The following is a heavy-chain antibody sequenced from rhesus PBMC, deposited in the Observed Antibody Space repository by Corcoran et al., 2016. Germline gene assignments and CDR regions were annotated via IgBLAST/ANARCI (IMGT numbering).Heavy chain of an antibody. CDR3: ARRLATVTLSYFDY. CDR1: GGSLSSSNW. D-gene: IGHD5-36*02. Sequence: QVQLQESGPGVVKPSETLSLTCAVSGGSLSSSNWWNWIRQSPGKGLDWIGYIYGCSGSTSYNPSLQSRVTISTDTSKNQFSLKLSSVTAADTAVYYCARRLATVTLSYFDYWGQGVLVTVAS. J-gene: IGHJ4*01. CDR2: IYGCSGST. V-gene: IGHV4-93*01.